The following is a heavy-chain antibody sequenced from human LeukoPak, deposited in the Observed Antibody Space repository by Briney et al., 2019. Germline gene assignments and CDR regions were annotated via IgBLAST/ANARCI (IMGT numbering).Heavy chain of an antibody. D-gene: IGHD3-10*01. J-gene: IGHJ4*02. V-gene: IGHV3-30*18. CDR3: VKEQGSGSYRTSDY. CDR2: ISYDGRRI. Sequence: PGRSLRLSCAASGFTFNTRGMHWVRQAPGKGLEWVAVISYDGRRIYYEDSVKGRFTISRDTSKSTLYLQMNSLRVEDTAVYYCVKEQGSGSYRTSDYWGQGTLVTVSS. CDR1: GFTFNTRG.